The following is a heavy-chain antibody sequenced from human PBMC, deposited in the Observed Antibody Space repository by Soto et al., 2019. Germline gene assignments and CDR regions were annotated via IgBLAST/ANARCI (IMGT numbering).Heavy chain of an antibody. Sequence: GESMKISCKVSGYSFTSYWIGWVRQMPGKGLGWMGIIYPGDSDTRYSPSFQGQVTISADKSISTAYLQWSSLKASDTAMYYCARCSSPDAFDIWGQGTMVTVSS. J-gene: IGHJ3*02. V-gene: IGHV5-51*01. CDR2: IYPGDSDT. D-gene: IGHD6-6*01. CDR1: GYSFTSYW. CDR3: ARCSSPDAFDI.